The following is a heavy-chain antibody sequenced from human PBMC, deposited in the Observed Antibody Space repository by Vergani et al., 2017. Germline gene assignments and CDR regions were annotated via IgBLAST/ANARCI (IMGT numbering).Heavy chain of an antibody. J-gene: IGHJ5*02. V-gene: IGHV4-31*03. CDR3: ARARRRYSYGLIWFDP. CDR1: GGSISSGGYY. Sequence: QVQLQESGPGLVKPSQTLSLTCTVSGGSISSGGYYWSWIRQHPGKGLEWIGYIYYSGSSYYNPSLKSRVTISVDTSKNQFSLKLSSVTAADTAVYYCARARRRYSYGLIWFDPWGQGTLVTVSS. CDR2: IYYSGSS. D-gene: IGHD5-18*01.